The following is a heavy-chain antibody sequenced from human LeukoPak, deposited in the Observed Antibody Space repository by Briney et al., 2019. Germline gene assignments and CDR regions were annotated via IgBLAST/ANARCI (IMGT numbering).Heavy chain of an antibody. V-gene: IGHV1-8*01. J-gene: IGHJ6*03. CDR2: MNPNSGNT. CDR1: GYTFTSYD. Sequence: ASVKVSCKASGYTFTSYDINWVRQATGHGLEWMGWMNPNSGNTGYAQKFQGRVTMTRNTSISTAYMELSSLRSEDTAVYYCARFDLQNYYMDVWGKGTTVTVSS. D-gene: IGHD3-9*01. CDR3: ARFDLQNYYMDV.